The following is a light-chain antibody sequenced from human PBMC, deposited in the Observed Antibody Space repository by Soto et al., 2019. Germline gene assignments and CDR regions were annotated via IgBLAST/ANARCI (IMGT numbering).Light chain of an antibody. CDR2: GAS. CDR1: QSVSSSY. Sequence: EIVLTQSPGTVSLSPGERATLSCRASQSVSSSYLAWYQQKPGQAPRLLIYGASSRATGIPDRFSGSGSETDFTLTISRLEPEDFAVYYCQQYGSSPWTFGQGTKVDIK. CDR3: QQYGSSPWT. J-gene: IGKJ1*01. V-gene: IGKV3-20*01.